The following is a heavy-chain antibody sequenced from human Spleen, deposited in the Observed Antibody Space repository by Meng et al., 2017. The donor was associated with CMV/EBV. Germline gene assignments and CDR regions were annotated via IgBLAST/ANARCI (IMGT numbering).Heavy chain of an antibody. V-gene: IGHV3-23*01. D-gene: IGHD2-2*01. Sequence: FTFSSYAMSWVRQAPGKGLEGVSAISGRGGSTYYADSVKGRFTISRDNSKNTLYLQMNSLRAEDTAVYYCAKGRCSSTSCYYNRFDPWGQGTLVTVSS. CDR3: AKGRCSSTSCYYNRFDP. CDR2: ISGRGGST. CDR1: FTFSSYA. J-gene: IGHJ5*02.